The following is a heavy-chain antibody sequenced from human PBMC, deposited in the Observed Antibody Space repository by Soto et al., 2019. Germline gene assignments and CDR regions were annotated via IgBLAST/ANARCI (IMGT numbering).Heavy chain of an antibody. Sequence: SETLSLTCAVYGGSFSGYYWSWIRQPPGKGLEWIGEINHSGSTNYNPSLKSRVNISVDTSKNQYSLKLSSVTAADTAVYYCARGLKVVATIDLVRGAFDIWGQGTMVTVSS. V-gene: IGHV4-34*01. D-gene: IGHD5-12*01. CDR3: ARGLKVVATIDLVRGAFDI. J-gene: IGHJ3*02. CDR1: GGSFSGYY. CDR2: INHSGST.